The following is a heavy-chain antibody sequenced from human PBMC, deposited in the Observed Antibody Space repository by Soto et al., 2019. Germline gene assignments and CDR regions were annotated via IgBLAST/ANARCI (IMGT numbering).Heavy chain of an antibody. CDR2: ISAYNGNT. CDR1: GYTFTSYG. Sequence: QVQLVQSGAEVKKPGASVKVSCKASGYTFTSYGISWVRQAPGQGLEWMGWISAYNGNTNYAQKLQGRVTMTTDTATSTGYMELRSLSSDDRAVDYCAREKGDCSSSLDLDYRGQGTLVTVS. CDR3: AREKGDCSSSLDLDY. V-gene: IGHV1-18*01. D-gene: IGHD6-6*01. J-gene: IGHJ4*02.